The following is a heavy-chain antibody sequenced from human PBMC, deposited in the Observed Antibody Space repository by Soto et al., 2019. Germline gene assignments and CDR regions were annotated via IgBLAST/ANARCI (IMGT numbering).Heavy chain of an antibody. J-gene: IGHJ6*02. CDR2: ISSSSSTI. CDR3: ERDLFYYDTSCYYPADTDYYYGMDV. CDR1: GFTFSSYS. Sequence: EVQLVESGGGLVQPGGSLRLSCAASGFTFSSYSMNWVRQAPGKGLEWVSYISSSSSTIYYADSVKGRFTISRDNAKNSLYLQMNSLRDEDTAVYYCERDLFYYDTSCYYPADTDYYYGMDVWGQGTTVTFSS. V-gene: IGHV3-48*02. D-gene: IGHD3-22*01.